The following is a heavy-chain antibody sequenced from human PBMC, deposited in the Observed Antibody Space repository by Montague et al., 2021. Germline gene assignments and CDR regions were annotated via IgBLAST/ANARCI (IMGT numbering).Heavy chain of an antibody. CDR2: IWYDGSNK. CDR3: VRGPSAVGGSLPRDY. J-gene: IGHJ4*02. V-gene: IGHV3-33*01. Sequence: SLRLSCAASGFTFSSYAMHWVRQAPGKGLEWVAVIWYDGSNKYYADSVKGRFTISRDNSKKTLFVQMNSLRAEDTAVYYCVRGPSAVGGSLPRDYWGQGTLVTVSS. D-gene: IGHD2-15*01. CDR1: GFTFSSYA.